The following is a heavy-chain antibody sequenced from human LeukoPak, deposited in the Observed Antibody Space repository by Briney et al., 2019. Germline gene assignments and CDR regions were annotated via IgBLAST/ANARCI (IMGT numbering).Heavy chain of an antibody. V-gene: IGHV4-39*01. CDR3: ARHLFGLTINY. Sequence: PSETLSLTCTVSGGSISSSTYYWGWIPQPPGQGLEWIGSIHYSGSTYYNPSLKSRVTVSVDTSKNQFSLKLSSVTAADTAVYYCARHLFGLTINYWGQGTLVTVSS. D-gene: IGHD3-10*01. CDR2: IHYSGST. J-gene: IGHJ4*02. CDR1: GGSISSSTYY.